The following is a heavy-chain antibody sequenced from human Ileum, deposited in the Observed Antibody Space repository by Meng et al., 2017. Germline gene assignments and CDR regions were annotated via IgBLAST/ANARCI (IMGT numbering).Heavy chain of an antibody. J-gene: IGHJ4*02. V-gene: IGHV3-21*02. CDR2: MALSHSRG. CDR1: RSIFDTYD. D-gene: IGHD1-1*01. Sequence: GQLVYAGGGLVSPGGSLRRSGVGFRSIFDTYDMTWVRQSPGKGLEWVSSMALSHSRGSYADSVKGRFTISRDNAKSSLYLQMNSLRAEDTAIYYCASDPNWSTNWGQGTLVTVSS. CDR3: ASDPNWSTN.